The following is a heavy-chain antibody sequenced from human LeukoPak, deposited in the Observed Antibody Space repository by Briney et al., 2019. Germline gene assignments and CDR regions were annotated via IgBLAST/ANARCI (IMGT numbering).Heavy chain of an antibody. V-gene: IGHV1-2*02. D-gene: IGHD2-21*02. CDR2: INPNSGGT. CDR1: GGTFSSYA. Sequence: GSSVKVSCKASGGTFSSYAISWVRQAPGQGLEWMGWINPNSGGTNYAQKFQGRVTMTRDTSISTAYMELSRLRSDDTAVYYCARDPYCGGDCYPTIDYWSQGTLVTVSS. CDR3: ARDPYCGGDCYPTIDY. J-gene: IGHJ4*02.